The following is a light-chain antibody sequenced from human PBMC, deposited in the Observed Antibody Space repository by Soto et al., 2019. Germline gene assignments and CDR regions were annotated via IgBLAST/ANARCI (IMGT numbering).Light chain of an antibody. CDR3: QQYNIFPLT. J-gene: IGKJ4*01. V-gene: IGKV1D-16*01. Sequence: DVQMTQSPSSLSASVGDRVTITCRASQDINTWLAWYQQKAEKAPKSLIYAASSLQTGVPSRFSGSQSGTDFTLTISSLQPEDSATYYCQQYNIFPLTFGGGTKVEIK. CDR2: AAS. CDR1: QDINTW.